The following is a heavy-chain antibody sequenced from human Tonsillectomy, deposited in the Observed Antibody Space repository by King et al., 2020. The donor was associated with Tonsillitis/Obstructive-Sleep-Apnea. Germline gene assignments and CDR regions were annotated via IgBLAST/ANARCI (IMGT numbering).Heavy chain of an antibody. Sequence: VQLVESGGGVVQPGRSLRLSCAASGFSFSRYGMNWVRQAPGKGLEWVALKWYDGSNKYYADSVKGRFTISRDNSKNTLYLQMNSLRAEDTAVYYCASGPGGWNFDLWGRGTLVTVSS. CDR3: ASGPGGWNFDL. J-gene: IGHJ2*01. D-gene: IGHD2-15*01. CDR1: GFSFSRYG. V-gene: IGHV3-33*01. CDR2: KWYDGSNK.